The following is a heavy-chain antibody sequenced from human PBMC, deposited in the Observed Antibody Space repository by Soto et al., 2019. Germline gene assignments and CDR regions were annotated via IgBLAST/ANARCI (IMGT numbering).Heavy chain of an antibody. CDR1: GIDLSIYW. CDR3: TKDTFGGRDS. CDR2: INRESTTI. J-gene: IGHJ4*02. D-gene: IGHD2-15*01. V-gene: IGHV3-74*01. Sequence: EAQLVESGGGLVQPGGSLRLSCTGSGIDLSIYWMHWVRQAPGKGLVWVSRINRESTTISYADSVKGRFTISRDNAENTLFLHMNRLSAEDTGVYSCTKDTFGGRDSWGQGTLVTVSS.